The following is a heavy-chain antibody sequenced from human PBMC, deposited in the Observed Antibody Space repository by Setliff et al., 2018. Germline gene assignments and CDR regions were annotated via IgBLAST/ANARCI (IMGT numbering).Heavy chain of an antibody. D-gene: IGHD1-26*01. Sequence: SETLSLTCTVSGASISANHYWGWIRQTPGKGLEWIGSISYGGNTYYDPSLKSRVTIFADTSRNQFSVKLSSVTAADTAVYYCARAPPNRYSGSYEYFYMDVWGKGTTVTVSS. CDR1: GASISANHY. CDR3: ARAPPNRYSGSYEYFYMDV. J-gene: IGHJ6*03. V-gene: IGHV4-39*07. CDR2: ISYGGNT.